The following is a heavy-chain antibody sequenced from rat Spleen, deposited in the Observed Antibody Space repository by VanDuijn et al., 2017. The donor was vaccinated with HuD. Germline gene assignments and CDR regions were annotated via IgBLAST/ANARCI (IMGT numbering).Heavy chain of an antibody. CDR2: MWRVGST. D-gene: IGHD1-10*01. V-gene: IGHV2-45*01. CDR1: GFSLTNYN. J-gene: IGHJ2*01. Sequence: QVQLMESGPGLVQPSETLSLTCTVSGFSLTNYNVHWVRQPPGKGLEWMGVMWRVGSTDYNSALKSRLSISRDTSKSQVFLKMNSLQTEDTATYFCTREVHNNWGAVAHWCQGVMVTVSS. CDR3: TREVHNNWGAVAH.